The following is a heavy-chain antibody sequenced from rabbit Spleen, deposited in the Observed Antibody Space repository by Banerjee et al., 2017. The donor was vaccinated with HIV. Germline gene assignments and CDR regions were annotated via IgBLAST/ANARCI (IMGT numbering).Heavy chain of an antibody. CDR1: GFSLSRDYW. CDR2: IDAGVKGTT. V-gene: IGHV1S45*01. D-gene: IGHD6-1*01. CDR3: ARAYSNDFYYDL. Sequence: EESGGDLVKPEGSLTLTCTASGFSLSRDYWICWVRQAPGKGLEWIACIDAGVKGTTYYASWAKGRFAVSKTSPTTVTLQMTSLTAADMATYFCARAYSNDFYYDLWGQGTLVTVS. J-gene: IGHJ4*01.